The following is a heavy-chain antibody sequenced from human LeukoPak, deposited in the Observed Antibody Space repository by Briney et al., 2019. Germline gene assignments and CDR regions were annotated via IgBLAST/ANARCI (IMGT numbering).Heavy chain of an antibody. CDR1: GGSFSSTTYY. D-gene: IGHD3-22*01. CDR3: ARQYYDSSGYYPWYFDY. CDR2: VYYSGST. V-gene: IGHV4-39*01. Sequence: SETLSLTCTVSGGSFSSTTYYWGWIRQPPGKGLEWIGSVYYSGSTYYNQSLKSRVTISVDTSKNQFSLKLTSVAAADTAVYYCARQYYDSSGYYPWYFDYWGQGTLVTVSS. J-gene: IGHJ4*02.